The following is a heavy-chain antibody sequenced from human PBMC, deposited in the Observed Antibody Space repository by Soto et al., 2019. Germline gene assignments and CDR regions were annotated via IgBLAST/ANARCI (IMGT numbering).Heavy chain of an antibody. J-gene: IGHJ1*01. CDR2: IWYDGSNK. CDR3: ARGRYCSGGSRQTRAEYFQH. Sequence: GGSLRLSCAASGFTFSSYGMHWVRQAPGKGLEWVAVIWYDGSNKYYADSVKGRFTISRDNSKNTLYLQMNSLRAEDTAVYYCARGRYCSGGSRQTRAEYFQHWGQGTLVTVSS. D-gene: IGHD2-15*01. CDR1: GFTFSSYG. V-gene: IGHV3-33*01.